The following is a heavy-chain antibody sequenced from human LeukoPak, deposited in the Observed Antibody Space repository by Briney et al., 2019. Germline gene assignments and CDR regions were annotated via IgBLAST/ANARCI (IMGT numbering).Heavy chain of an antibody. Sequence: GASVKVSCKASGYTFTGYYMHWVRQAPGQGLEWMGRINPNRGGTNYAQKFQGRVTMTRDTSISTAYMELSRLRSDDTAVYYCARAKGRYYYDSSGYYLREIFDYWGQGTLVTVSS. D-gene: IGHD3-22*01. J-gene: IGHJ4*02. V-gene: IGHV1-2*06. CDR3: ARAKGRYYYDSSGYYLREIFDY. CDR2: INPNRGGT. CDR1: GYTFTGYY.